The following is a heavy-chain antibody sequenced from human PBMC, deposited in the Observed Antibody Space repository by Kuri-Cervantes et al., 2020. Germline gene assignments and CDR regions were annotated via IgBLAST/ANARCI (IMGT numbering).Heavy chain of an antibody. CDR2: IEGSASGT. V-gene: IGHV3-23*01. J-gene: IGHJ4*02. D-gene: IGHD3-22*01. Sequence: GESLKISCAASGFTFSSYVMTWVRQAPGKGLEWVSGIEGSASGTYYADSVKGRFTISRDNSKNTLFLQMDILRAEDTAVYYCAKQNSHSVYFPNDYWGQGTLVTVSS. CDR3: AKQNSHSVYFPNDY. CDR1: GFTFSSYV.